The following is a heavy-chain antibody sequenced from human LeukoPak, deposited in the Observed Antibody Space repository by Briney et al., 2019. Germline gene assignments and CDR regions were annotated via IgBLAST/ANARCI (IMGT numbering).Heavy chain of an antibody. J-gene: IGHJ4*02. D-gene: IGHD6-13*01. CDR3: ARVYSSSWPQFN. CDR2: MNPNSGNT. V-gene: IGHV1-8*01. Sequence: ASVKVSCKASGYTFTSYDINWVRQATGQGLEWMGWMNPNSGNTGYAQKFQGRVTMTRNTPISTAYMELSSLRSEDTAVYYCARVYSSSWPQFNWGQGTLVTVSS. CDR1: GYTFTSYD.